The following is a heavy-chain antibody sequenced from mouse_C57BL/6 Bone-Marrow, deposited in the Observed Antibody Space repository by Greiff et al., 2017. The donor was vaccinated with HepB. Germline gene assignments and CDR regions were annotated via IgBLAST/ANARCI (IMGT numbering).Heavy chain of an antibody. CDR2: IYPGDGDT. CDR1: GYAFSSYW. Sequence: QVQLKQSGAELVKPGASVKISCKASGYAFSSYWMNWVKQRPGKGLEWIGQIYPGDGDTNYNGKFKGKATLTADKSSSTAYMQLSSLTSEDSAVYFCARLNYYGSRNFDYWGQGTTLTVSS. D-gene: IGHD1-1*01. J-gene: IGHJ2*01. CDR3: ARLNYYGSRNFDY. V-gene: IGHV1-80*01.